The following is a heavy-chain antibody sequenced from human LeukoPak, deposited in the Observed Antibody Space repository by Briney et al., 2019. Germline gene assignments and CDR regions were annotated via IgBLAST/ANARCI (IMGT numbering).Heavy chain of an antibody. CDR2: IKQDGSEK. CDR3: ARESNEWSLDY. Sequence: GGSLRLSCAASGFTFSSYWMSWVRQAPGKGLEWVANIKQDGSEKYYVDSVKGRFTISRDNAKNSLCLQMNSLRAEDTAVYYCARESNEWSLDYWGQGTLVTVSS. D-gene: IGHD3-3*01. V-gene: IGHV3-7*03. J-gene: IGHJ4*02. CDR1: GFTFSSYW.